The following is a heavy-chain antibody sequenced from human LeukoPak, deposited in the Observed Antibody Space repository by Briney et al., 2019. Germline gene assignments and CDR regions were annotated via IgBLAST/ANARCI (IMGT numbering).Heavy chain of an antibody. CDR2: ITSSSSYI. D-gene: IGHD1-26*01. CDR3: ARDPYSGNYGNYYYYMDV. J-gene: IGHJ6*03. V-gene: IGHV3-21*06. CDR1: GFTFSTYN. Sequence: GGSLRLSCAASGFTFSTYNMNWVRHAPGKGLEWISSITSSSSYIYYADSVKGRFTISRDNAKNSLYLQMSSLSPDDTAVYFCARDPYSGNYGNYYYYMDVWGKGTTVTISS.